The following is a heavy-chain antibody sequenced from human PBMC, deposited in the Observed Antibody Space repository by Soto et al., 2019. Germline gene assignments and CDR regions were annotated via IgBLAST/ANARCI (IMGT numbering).Heavy chain of an antibody. CDR2: IYYSGST. Sequence: SETLSLTCTVSGGSISSSSYYWGWIRQPPGKGLEWIGSIYYSGSTYYNPSLKSRVTISVDTSKNQFSLKLTSVTAADTAVYYCARDKITGLFDYWGQGTLVTLSS. CDR3: ARDKITGLFDY. CDR1: GGSISSSSYY. J-gene: IGHJ4*02. V-gene: IGHV4-39*02. D-gene: IGHD2-8*02.